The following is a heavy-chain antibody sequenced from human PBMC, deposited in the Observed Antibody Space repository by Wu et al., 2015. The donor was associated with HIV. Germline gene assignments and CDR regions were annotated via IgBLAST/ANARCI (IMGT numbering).Heavy chain of an antibody. J-gene: IGHJ3*02. D-gene: IGHD4/OR15-4a*01. CDR3: ARDLTTAKSSRAFDI. Sequence: VQLVQSGAEVKKPGASVKVSCKASGYTFTGYYMHWVRQAPGQGLEWMGWINPNSGGTNYAQKFQGRVTMTRDTSISTAYMELSRLRSDDTAVYYCARDLTTAKSSRAFDIWGQGTMVTVSS. V-gene: IGHV1-2*02. CDR2: INPNSGGT. CDR1: GYTFTGYY.